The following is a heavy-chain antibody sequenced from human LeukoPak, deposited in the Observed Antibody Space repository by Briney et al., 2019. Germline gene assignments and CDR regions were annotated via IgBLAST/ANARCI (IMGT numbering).Heavy chain of an antibody. CDR3: ARAPVEQLMETLLDY. V-gene: IGHV3-33*01. Sequence: PGRSLRLSCAASGFTFSSYGMHWVRQAPGKGLEWVAVIWYDGSNKYYADSVKGRFTTSRDNSKNTLYLQMNSLRAEDTAVYYCARAPVEQLMETLLDYWGQGTLVTVSS. CDR2: IWYDGSNK. D-gene: IGHD6-6*01. CDR1: GFTFSSYG. J-gene: IGHJ4*02.